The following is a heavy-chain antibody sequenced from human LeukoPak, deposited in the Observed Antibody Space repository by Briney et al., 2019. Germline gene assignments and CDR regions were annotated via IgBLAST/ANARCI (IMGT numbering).Heavy chain of an antibody. CDR1: GYTFTSYY. D-gene: IGHD3-10*01. J-gene: IGHJ4*02. V-gene: IGHV1-46*01. CDR3: ATVPYRGITVGPQARSFDY. Sequence: GASVKVSCKASGYTFTSYYMHWVRQAPGQGLEWMGIINPSGGSTNYAQKFQGRVTMTEDTSTDTAYMELSSLRSEDTAVYYCATVPYRGITVGPQARSFDYWGQGTLVTVSS. CDR2: INPSGGST.